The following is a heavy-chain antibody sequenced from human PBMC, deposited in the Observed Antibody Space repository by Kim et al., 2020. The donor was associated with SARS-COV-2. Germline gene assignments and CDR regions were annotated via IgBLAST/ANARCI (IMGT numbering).Heavy chain of an antibody. V-gene: IGHV4-4*02. D-gene: IGHD2-8*01. CDR1: GDSISGRYW. CDR3: GRDPNGVGQFGVDV. CDR2: VFHSGPT. J-gene: IGHJ6*02. Sequence: SETLSLTCSVSGDSISGRYWWSWVRQSPDKGLEWLGQVFHSGPTNYNPSLKSRVTISVDTSKNQFSLKLSSVTAADTAVYYCGRDPNGVGQFGVDVWGLGTTVTVSS.